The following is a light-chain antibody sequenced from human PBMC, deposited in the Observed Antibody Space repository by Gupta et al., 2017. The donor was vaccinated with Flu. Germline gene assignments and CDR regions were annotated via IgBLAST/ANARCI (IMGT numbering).Light chain of an antibody. CDR2: RSN. CDR1: SSNIGKNY. J-gene: IGLJ3*02. Sequence: QSALTQPPSASGTPGQRVTISCSGSSSNIGKNYVYWYQQLPGTAPKLLIYRSNQRPSGVPDRISGSTSGTSASLAISGLRSEDEADYYCATWDNSLSAWVFGGGTRLTVL. V-gene: IGLV1-47*01. CDR3: ATWDNSLSAWV.